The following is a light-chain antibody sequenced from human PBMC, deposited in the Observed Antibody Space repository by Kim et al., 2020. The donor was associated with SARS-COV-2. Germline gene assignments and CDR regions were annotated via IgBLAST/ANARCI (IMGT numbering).Light chain of an antibody. CDR1: QSIDSY. V-gene: IGKV3-11*01. Sequence: SPGERATLSCRASQSIDSYLAWYQQRPGQPPRLLIYDASNRATGIPARLSGSGSGTDFTLTISSLEPEDFAVYYCQQRTTWPPWTFGQGTKVDIK. J-gene: IGKJ1*01. CDR3: QQRTTWPPWT. CDR2: DAS.